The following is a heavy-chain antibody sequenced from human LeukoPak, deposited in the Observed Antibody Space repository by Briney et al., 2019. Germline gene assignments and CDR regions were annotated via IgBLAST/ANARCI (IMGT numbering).Heavy chain of an antibody. CDR1: GGSITNNNYY. CDR2: IYYSGST. J-gene: IGHJ6*03. Sequence: SETLSLTCTVSGGSITNNNYYWGWIRQPPGTGLEWIGSIYYSGSTYYNPSLKSRVTMSVDTSKNQFALRVSSVTAADTAVYYCARLLSYDILTDNYYKYYMDVWGKGTTVTVSS. V-gene: IGHV4-39*01. CDR3: ARLLSYDILTDNYYKYYMDV. D-gene: IGHD3-9*01.